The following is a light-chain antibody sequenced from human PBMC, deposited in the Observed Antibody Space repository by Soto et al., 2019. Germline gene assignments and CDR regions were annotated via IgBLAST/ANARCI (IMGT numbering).Light chain of an antibody. Sequence: ILMTQSPATLSVSPGERATLSCRASQSVSSSLAWYQQKPGQAPRLLIYGASTRATGIPARFSGSGSGTEFTLTISSLQSEDFAVYYCQQYDTWPHTFGQGTKLEIK. J-gene: IGKJ2*01. CDR3: QQYDTWPHT. V-gene: IGKV3-15*01. CDR2: GAS. CDR1: QSVSSS.